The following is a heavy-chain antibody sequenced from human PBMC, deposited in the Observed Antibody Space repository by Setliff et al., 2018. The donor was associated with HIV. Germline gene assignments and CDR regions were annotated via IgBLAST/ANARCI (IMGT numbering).Heavy chain of an antibody. D-gene: IGHD5-12*01. CDR1: GGTFRTFG. CDR3: ATNPEMATINYYYYYMGV. Sequence: ASVKVSCKASGGTFRTFGISWVRQAPGQGLEWMGGSIPIFGTAKYAQKLQGRVTITADESTSTAYMELSSLRSEDTAVYYCATNPEMATINYYYYYMGVWGKGTTVTVSS. CDR2: SIPIFGTA. V-gene: IGHV1-69*13. J-gene: IGHJ6*03.